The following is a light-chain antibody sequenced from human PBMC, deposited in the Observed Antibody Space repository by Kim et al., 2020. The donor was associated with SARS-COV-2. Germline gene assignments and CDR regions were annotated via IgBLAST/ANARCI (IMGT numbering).Light chain of an antibody. Sequence: PGTTARITCGGNNIGRNRVDWYQQQPGQAPVLVIYYDRDRPSGIPERFSGSNAGNTATLTISRVEAGEEADYYCQVWDSSGDQRVFGGGTQLTVL. CDR2: YDR. CDR1: NIGRNR. CDR3: QVWDSSGDQRV. J-gene: IGLJ3*02. V-gene: IGLV3-21*04.